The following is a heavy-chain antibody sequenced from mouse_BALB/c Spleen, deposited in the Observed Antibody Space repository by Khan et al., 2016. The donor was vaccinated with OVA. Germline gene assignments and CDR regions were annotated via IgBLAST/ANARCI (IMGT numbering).Heavy chain of an antibody. CDR2: INPRSDYT. Sequence: QVQLQQSGAELARPGASVKMSCKASGYTFTSHTMHWVKQRPGQGLEWIGYINPRSDYTQYNQKFNDKATLTADISSSTAYMQLSSLTSEASAVEYSSRRTTEYALDYWGQGTSVTVAS. CDR1: GYTFTSHT. CDR3: SRRTTEYALDY. J-gene: IGHJ4*01. D-gene: IGHD2-12*01. V-gene: IGHV1-4*01.